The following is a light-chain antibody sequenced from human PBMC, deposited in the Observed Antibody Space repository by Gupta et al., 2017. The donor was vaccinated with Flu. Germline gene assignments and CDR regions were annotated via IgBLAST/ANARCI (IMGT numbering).Light chain of an antibody. CDR1: QSVSSD. V-gene: IGKV3-15*01. CDR3: QQYNDWPYT. J-gene: IGKJ2*01. CDR2: GAS. Sequence: DRASLTCRASQSVSSDLAWYQQKPGQAPRLLIYGASTRATGIPARFSGSGSGTEFTLTISSLQSEDVAVYFCQQYNDWPYTFGQGTKLEIK.